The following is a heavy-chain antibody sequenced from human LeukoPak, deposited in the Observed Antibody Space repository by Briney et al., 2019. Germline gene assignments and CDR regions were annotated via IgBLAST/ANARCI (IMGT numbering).Heavy chain of an antibody. Sequence: GGSLRLSCAASAFIFSSYSMNCVRQGPGNGLEWIPYISSSSSTIYYADSVKGRFTISRDNAKNSLYLQMNSLRADDTAVYYCARFPMGDSFDIWGQGTMVTVSS. CDR2: ISSSSSTI. CDR3: ARFPMGDSFDI. CDR1: AFIFSSYS. J-gene: IGHJ3*02. D-gene: IGHD5-24*01. V-gene: IGHV3-48*01.